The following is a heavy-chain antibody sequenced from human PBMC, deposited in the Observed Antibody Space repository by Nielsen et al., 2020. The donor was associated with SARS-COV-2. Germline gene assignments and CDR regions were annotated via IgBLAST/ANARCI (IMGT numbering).Heavy chain of an antibody. V-gene: IGHV1-2*02. CDR3: AIELRVGMAINGAFDI. Sequence: ASVQVSCKASGYTFTGYYIHWLRQAPGQGREWMGGINPNSGGTDYAEKFQGRVSMTRDTSISTVYMELTRLRYDDTAVFYCAIELRVGMAINGAFDIWGQGTMVTVSS. D-gene: IGHD5-24*01. CDR1: GYTFTGYY. J-gene: IGHJ3*02. CDR2: INPNSGGT.